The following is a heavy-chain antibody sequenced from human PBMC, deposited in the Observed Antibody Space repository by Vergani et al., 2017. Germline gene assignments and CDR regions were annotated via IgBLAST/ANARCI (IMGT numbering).Heavy chain of an antibody. D-gene: IGHD3-16*01. Sequence: EVQLLESGGGLVQPGGSLRLSCAASGFTFSSYAMSWVRQAPGKGLEWVSAISGSGGSTYYADSVKGRFTISRDNAKNSLYLQMNSLRAEDTAVYYCARDLFYARSFSLGYWGQGTLVTVSS. J-gene: IGHJ4*02. CDR1: GFTFSSYA. CDR3: ARDLFYARSFSLGY. V-gene: IGHV3-23*01. CDR2: ISGSGGST.